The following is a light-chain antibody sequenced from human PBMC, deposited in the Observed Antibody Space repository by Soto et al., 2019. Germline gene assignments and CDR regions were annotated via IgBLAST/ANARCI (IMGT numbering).Light chain of an antibody. V-gene: IGKV3-20*01. J-gene: IGKJ2*01. CDR3: HQHGSSPNT. Sequence: VMTQSPTTLSVSPGERATLSCRASHGVGNNLAWYQQKPGQAPRLLIYRASSRATGIPDRFSGSGSGTDFALTISRLEPDDFAVYYCHQHGSSPNTFGQGTKLEIK. CDR2: RAS. CDR1: HGVGNN.